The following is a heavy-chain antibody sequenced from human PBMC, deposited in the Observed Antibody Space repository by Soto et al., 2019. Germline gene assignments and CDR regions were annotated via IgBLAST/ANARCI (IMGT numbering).Heavy chain of an antibody. V-gene: IGHV3-33*01. CDR2: IWYDGSNK. J-gene: IGHJ6*02. CDR3: ARDKRSYGPYYYYGMDV. CDR1: GFRFSSYG. Sequence: GWSLRLSSAASGFRFSSYGMHWVRKDPGKGLEWVAVIWYDGSNKYYADSVKGRFTISRDNSKNTLYLQMNSLRAEDTAVYYCARDKRSYGPYYYYGMDVWGQGTTVTVSS. D-gene: IGHD4-17*01.